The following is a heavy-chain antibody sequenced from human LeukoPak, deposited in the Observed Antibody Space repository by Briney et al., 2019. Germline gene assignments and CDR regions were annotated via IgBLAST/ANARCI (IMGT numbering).Heavy chain of an antibody. Sequence: ASVKVSCKASGYTFTSYATHWVRQGPGQRRGWMGWINAGNGNTKYSQKFQGRVTITRDTSASTAYMELSSLRSEDTAVYYCAGDFSGYYYYFDYWGQGTLVTVSS. D-gene: IGHD3-22*01. CDR3: AGDFSGYYYYFDY. CDR1: GYTFTSYA. CDR2: INAGNGNT. J-gene: IGHJ4*02. V-gene: IGHV1-3*01.